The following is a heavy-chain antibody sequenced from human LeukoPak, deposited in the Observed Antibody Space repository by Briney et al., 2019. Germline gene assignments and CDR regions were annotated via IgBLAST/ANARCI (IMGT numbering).Heavy chain of an antibody. CDR1: GGTFNTYA. Sequence: SVKVSCKASGGTFNTYAITWVRQAPGQGLEWMGRIIPILDVADSAQRFQGRVTITADRPTSTVYMELNSLRSEDTAIYYCARFPVRGYTYGSVIHHMDVWGQGTTVIVSS. CDR3: ARFPVRGYTYGSVIHHMDV. V-gene: IGHV1-69*04. J-gene: IGHJ6*02. D-gene: IGHD5-18*01. CDR2: IIPILDVA.